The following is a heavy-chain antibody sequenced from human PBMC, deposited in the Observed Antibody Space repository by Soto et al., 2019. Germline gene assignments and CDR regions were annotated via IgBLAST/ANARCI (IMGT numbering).Heavy chain of an antibody. Sequence: ASVKVSCKASGYTFTDYYMHWVRQAPGQGLEWMGWINPNSGGTNYAQKLQGRVTMTRDTSISTAYMELSRLRSDDTAVYYCARQHVAAYCSSTSCFGLYYYYGMDVWGQGTTVTVSS. CDR1: GYTFTDYY. CDR3: ARQHVAAYCSSTSCFGLYYYYGMDV. J-gene: IGHJ6*02. CDR2: INPNSGGT. D-gene: IGHD2-2*01. V-gene: IGHV1-2*02.